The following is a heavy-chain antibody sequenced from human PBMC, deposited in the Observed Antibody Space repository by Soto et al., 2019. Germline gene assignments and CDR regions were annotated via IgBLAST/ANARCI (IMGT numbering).Heavy chain of an antibody. CDR2: MYYSGST. J-gene: IGHJ6*02. CDR1: GGSISSSSYY. D-gene: IGHD2-2*01. Sequence: PSETLSLTCTVSGGSISSSSYYWGWIRQPPGKGLEWIGSMYYSGSTYYNPSLKSRVTISVAPSKNQFYLKLSSVTAADTAVYYGARTGYLGYCSSTSCTNRAKRMDVWGQGTTVTVSS. V-gene: IGHV4-39*01. CDR3: ARTGYLGYCSSTSCTNRAKRMDV.